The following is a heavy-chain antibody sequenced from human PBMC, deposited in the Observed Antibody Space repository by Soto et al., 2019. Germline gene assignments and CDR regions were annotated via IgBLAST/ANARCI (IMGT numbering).Heavy chain of an antibody. CDR2: ISGSGGST. V-gene: IGHV3-23*01. CDR1: GFTFSSYA. D-gene: IGHD7-27*01. J-gene: IGHJ4*02. Sequence: GGSLRLCCAASGFTFSSYAMSWVRQAPGKGLEWVSAISGSGGSTYYADSVKGRFTISRDNSKNTLYLQMNSLRAEDTAVYYCARDRGPNTLDYWGQGTLVTVSS. CDR3: ARDRGPNTLDY.